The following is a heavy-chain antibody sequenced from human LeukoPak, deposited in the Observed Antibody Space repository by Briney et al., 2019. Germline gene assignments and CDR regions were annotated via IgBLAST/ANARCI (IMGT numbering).Heavy chain of an antibody. Sequence: SETLSLTCAVSGYSISSEYYWGWIRQPPGKGLEWIGSMYHSGSTYYSPSLKSRVTISADTSKNQFSVKLSSVTAADTAVYYCARHDCSSTSCYYYYYMDVWGKGTTVTVSS. J-gene: IGHJ6*03. CDR2: MYHSGST. CDR3: ARHDCSSTSCYYYYYMDV. D-gene: IGHD2-2*01. CDR1: GYSISSEYY. V-gene: IGHV4-38-2*01.